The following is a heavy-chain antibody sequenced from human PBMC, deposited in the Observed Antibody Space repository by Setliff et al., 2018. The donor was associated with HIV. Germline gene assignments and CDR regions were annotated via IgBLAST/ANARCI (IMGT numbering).Heavy chain of an antibody. CDR1: GDTFTTYA. CDR2: INPNRGGT. D-gene: IGHD6-13*01. Sequence: ASVKVSCKASGDTFTTYAISWVRQAPGQGLEWMGWINPNRGGTNYAQKFQGRVTMTRDTSISTAYMELSSLRSDDTAVYYCARRGQQQLGNWFDPWGQGTLVTVSS. J-gene: IGHJ5*02. V-gene: IGHV1-2*02. CDR3: ARRGQQQLGNWFDP.